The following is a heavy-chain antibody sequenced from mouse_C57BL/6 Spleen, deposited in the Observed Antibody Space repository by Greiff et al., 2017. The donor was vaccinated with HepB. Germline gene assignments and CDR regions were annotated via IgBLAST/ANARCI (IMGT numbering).Heavy chain of an antibody. J-gene: IGHJ2*01. D-gene: IGHD2-3*01. CDR2: ISYDGSN. V-gene: IGHV3-6*01. CDR3: ARRGYYEDY. CDR1: GYSITSGYY. Sequence: DVQLVESGPGLVKPSQSLSLTCSVTGYSITSGYYWNWIRQFPGNKLEWMGYISYDGSNNYNPSLKNRISITRDTSKNQFFLKLNSVTTEDTATYYCARRGYYEDYWGQGTTLTVSS.